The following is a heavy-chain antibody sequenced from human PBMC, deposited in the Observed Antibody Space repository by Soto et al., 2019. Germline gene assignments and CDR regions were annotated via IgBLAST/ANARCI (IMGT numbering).Heavy chain of an antibody. V-gene: IGHV1-69*06. Sequence: QVQLVQSGAEVKKPGSSVKVSCKASGGTFSNYAINWVRQAPGQVLEWMGGIIPLFGTPNYAQKFQGRVTFTAHKSTSTAYMELRSLRSDDTAVYYCARGWETVGTTTPFAYWGQGTLVTVSS. J-gene: IGHJ4*02. D-gene: IGHD1-26*01. CDR2: IIPLFGTP. CDR1: GGTFSNYA. CDR3: ARGWETVGTTTPFAY.